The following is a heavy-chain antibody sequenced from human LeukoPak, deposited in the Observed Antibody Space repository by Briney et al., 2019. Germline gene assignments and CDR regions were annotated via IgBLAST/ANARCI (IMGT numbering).Heavy chain of an antibody. D-gene: IGHD3-10*01. CDR2: IYHSGST. Sequence: SETLSLTCTVSGGSISSYYWSWVRQPPGKGLEWIGYIYHSGSTNYNPSLKSRVTISVDTSKNQFSLKLSSVTAADTAVFYCARQNYYYGSGSNYYFDYWGQGTLVTVSS. J-gene: IGHJ4*02. CDR1: GGSISSYY. CDR3: ARQNYYYGSGSNYYFDY. V-gene: IGHV4-59*08.